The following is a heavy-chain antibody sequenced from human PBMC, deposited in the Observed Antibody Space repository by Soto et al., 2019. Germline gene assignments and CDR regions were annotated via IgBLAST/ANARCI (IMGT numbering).Heavy chain of an antibody. D-gene: IGHD5-18*01. V-gene: IGHV3-30*18. J-gene: IGHJ4*02. CDR1: GFTFSSYG. CDR3: VKDSPRIQLWFYFDY. CDR2: ISYDGSNK. Sequence: QVQLVESGGGVVQPGRSLRLSCAASGFTFSSYGMHWVRQAPGKGLEWVAVISYDGSNKYYADSVKGRFTISRDNSKNTLYLQMNSLRAEDTAVYYCVKDSPRIQLWFYFDYWGQGTLVTVSS.